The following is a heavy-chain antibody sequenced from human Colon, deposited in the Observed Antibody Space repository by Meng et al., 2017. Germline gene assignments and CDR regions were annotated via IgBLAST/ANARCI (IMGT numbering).Heavy chain of an antibody. D-gene: IGHD5-24*01. CDR1: GVSFNTYG. V-gene: IGHV1-69*01. CDR3: TRGLATIPHFDY. Sequence: QVKLVQLGGEVKQPGALVQISWKTSGVSFNTYGSNWVRQAPKHGLEWMGGIIPMFPKTNYAQKFEGRLTITADESTSTAYMELSSLRSEDTAVYYCTRGLATIPHFDYWGQGTLVTVSS. J-gene: IGHJ4*02. CDR2: IIPMFPKT.